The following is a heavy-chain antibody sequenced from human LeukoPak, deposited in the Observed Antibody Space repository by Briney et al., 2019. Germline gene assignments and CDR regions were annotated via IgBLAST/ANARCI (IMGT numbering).Heavy chain of an antibody. CDR2: ITPSGGST. CDR3: ARGAGGHNFDY. Sequence: APGKLSCKASGYTYTSYYMHSVRQAPRQRLEWMGIITPSGGSTSYAQKFQGRVTMTRDMSTSTVYMELSSLRSEGTAVYYWARGAGGHNFDYWGQGTLVTVSS. CDR1: GYTYTSYY. V-gene: IGHV1-46*01. J-gene: IGHJ4*02.